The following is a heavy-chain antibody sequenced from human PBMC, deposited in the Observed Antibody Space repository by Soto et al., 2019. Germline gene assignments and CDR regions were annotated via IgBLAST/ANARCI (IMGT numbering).Heavy chain of an antibody. D-gene: IGHD4-17*01. CDR2: IYYSGST. Sequence: QVQLQESGPGLVKPSETLSLTCTVSGGSVSSGSYYWSWIRQPPGKGLEWIGYIYYSGSTNYNPSLMSRVTISVDTSKNQFSLKLSSVTAADTAVYYCARDSYGGYEGDYYYGMDVWGQGTTVTVSS. J-gene: IGHJ6*02. CDR3: ARDSYGGYEGDYYYGMDV. V-gene: IGHV4-61*01. CDR1: GGSVSSGSYY.